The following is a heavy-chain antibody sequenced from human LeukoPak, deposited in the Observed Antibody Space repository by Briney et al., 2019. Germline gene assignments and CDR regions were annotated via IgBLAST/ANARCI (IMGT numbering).Heavy chain of an antibody. CDR3: ARDQVAAAGWFDP. CDR1: GFTFSDYY. V-gene: IGHV3-11*05. J-gene: IGHJ5*02. D-gene: IGHD6-13*01. CDR2: ISSSSSYT. Sequence: KPRGSLRLSCAASGFTFSDYYMSWIRQAPGKGLEWVSYISSSSSYTNYADSVKGRFTISRDNAKNSLYLQMNSLRAEDTAVYYCARDQVAAAGWFDPWGQGTLVTVPS.